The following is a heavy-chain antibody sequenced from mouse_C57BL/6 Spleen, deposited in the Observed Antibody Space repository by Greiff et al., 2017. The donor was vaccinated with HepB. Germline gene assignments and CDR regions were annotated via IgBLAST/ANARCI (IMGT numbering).Heavy chain of an antibody. D-gene: IGHD2-3*01. CDR2: ISGGGGNT. Sequence: DVQLVESGGGLVKPGGSLKLSCAASGFTFSSYTMSWVRQTPEKRLEWVATISGGGGNTYYPDSVKGRFTISRDNAKNTLYLQMSSLRSEDTALYYCARHASYDGYFDYWGQGTTLTVSS. CDR1: GFTFSSYT. CDR3: ARHASYDGYFDY. V-gene: IGHV5-9*01. J-gene: IGHJ2*01.